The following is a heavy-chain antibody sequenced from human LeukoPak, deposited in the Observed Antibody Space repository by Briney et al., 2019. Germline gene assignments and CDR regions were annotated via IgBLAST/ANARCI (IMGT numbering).Heavy chain of an antibody. V-gene: IGHV4-34*01. CDR3: ARVGRVGRYYYCYMDV. Sequence: SETLSLTCAVYGGSFSGYYWSWIRQPPGKGLEWIGEINHSGSTNYNPSLKSRVTISVDTSKNQFSLKLSSVTAADTAVYYCARVGRVGRYYYCYMDVWGKGTTVTVSS. CDR2: INHSGST. J-gene: IGHJ6*03. CDR1: GGSFSGYY. D-gene: IGHD3-16*01.